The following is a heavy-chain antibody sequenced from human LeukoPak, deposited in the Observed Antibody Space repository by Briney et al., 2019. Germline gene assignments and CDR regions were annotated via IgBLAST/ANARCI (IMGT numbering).Heavy chain of an antibody. CDR1: GFTVSSNY. V-gene: IGHV3-66*01. J-gene: IGHJ4*02. CDR3: ARESIAAAGEFDY. CDR2: IYSGGST. D-gene: IGHD6-13*01. Sequence: PGGSLRLSCAASGFTVSSNYMSCVRQAPGKGLEWVSVIYSGGSTYYADSVKGRFTISRDNSKNTLYLQMNSLRAGDTAVYYCARESIAAAGEFDYWGQGALVTVSS.